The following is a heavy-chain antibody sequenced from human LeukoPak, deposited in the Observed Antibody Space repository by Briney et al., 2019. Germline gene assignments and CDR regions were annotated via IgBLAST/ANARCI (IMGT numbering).Heavy chain of an antibody. J-gene: IGHJ4*02. CDR2: IYYDGSNI. CDR1: EFTFTTYG. CDR3: AKGKFYGDSRGYFHC. Sequence: GRSLTLSCAASEFTFTTYGMHWVRQAPGKGLEWVAFIYYDGSNIYYADYVKGRFTISRDISKNTLYLQMDSLRAEDTALYYCAKGKFYGDSRGYFHCWGQGTLVTVSS. D-gene: IGHD4-17*01. V-gene: IGHV3-33*06.